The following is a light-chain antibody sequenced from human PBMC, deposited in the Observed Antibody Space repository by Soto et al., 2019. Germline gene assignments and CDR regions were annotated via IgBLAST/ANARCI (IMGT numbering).Light chain of an antibody. V-gene: IGKV3-20*01. CDR1: HSVSGSY. CDR3: QYYGSSVFA. J-gene: IGKJ3*01. CDR2: GAS. Sequence: EVVLTQSPGTLSFSPGERATLSCRASHSVSGSYLTWYQQKPGQAPRLLIYGASSRATGIPDRFSGSGSGTDFTLAISRLEPEDFAVYYCQYYGSSVFAFGPATKQEIK.